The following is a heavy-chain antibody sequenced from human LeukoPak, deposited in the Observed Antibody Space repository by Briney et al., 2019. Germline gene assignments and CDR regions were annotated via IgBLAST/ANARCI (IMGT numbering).Heavy chain of an antibody. CDR3: ARGDLKSDWFDP. CDR2: FYNSGRT. D-gene: IGHD3-3*01. CDR1: GSSISSDLYY. V-gene: IGHV4-61*02. Sequence: PSETLSLTCTVSGSSISSDLYYWNWIRQPAGKGLEWIGRFYNSGRTNFNPSLKSRVTISADTSKNQFSLKLRSVTAADTAVYYCARGDLKSDWFDPWGQGTLVIVST. J-gene: IGHJ5*02.